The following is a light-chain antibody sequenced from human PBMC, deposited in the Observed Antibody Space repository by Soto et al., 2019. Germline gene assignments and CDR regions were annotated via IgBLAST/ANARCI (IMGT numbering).Light chain of an antibody. J-gene: IGKJ2*01. CDR3: QQYYSYPYT. Sequence: AIRMTQSPSSFSASTGNRATITSRTSQRISSYLAWHHQKPGKAPKQLIYAASTLQRGVPSWFSGSGSGTDFTLNISCLQSEDFATYYCQQYYSYPYTFCQGTK. V-gene: IGKV1-8*01. CDR2: AAS. CDR1: QRISSY.